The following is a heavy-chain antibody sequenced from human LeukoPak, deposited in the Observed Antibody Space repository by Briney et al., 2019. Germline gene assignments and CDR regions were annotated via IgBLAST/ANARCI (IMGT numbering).Heavy chain of an antibody. CDR1: GYIFTNYF. CDR3: AIGGHLRYDDTGVDY. Sequence: ASVKVSCKASGYIFTNYFMHWVRQAPGQGLEWMGLINPSGSRTNYAQKFQGRVTMTRDTSTSTVYMDLSSLRSDDTAVYYCAIGGHLRYDDTGVDYWGHGTLVTVSS. CDR2: INPSGSRT. D-gene: IGHD2-8*02. J-gene: IGHJ4*01. V-gene: IGHV1-46*01.